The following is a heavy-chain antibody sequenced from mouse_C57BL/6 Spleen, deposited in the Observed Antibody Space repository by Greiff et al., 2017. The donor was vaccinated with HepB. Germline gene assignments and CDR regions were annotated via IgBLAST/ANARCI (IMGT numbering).Heavy chain of an antibody. D-gene: IGHD2-5*01. CDR1: GFSLTSYG. CDR2: IWSGGST. Sequence: QVQLQQSGPGLVQPSQSLSITCTVSGFSLTSYGVHWVRQSPGKGLAWLGVIWSGGSTDYNAAFISRLSISKDNSKSQVVFKMNSLQADDTAIYYCARKSNDYAMDYWGQGTSVTVSS. V-gene: IGHV2-2*01. J-gene: IGHJ4*01. CDR3: ARKSNDYAMDY.